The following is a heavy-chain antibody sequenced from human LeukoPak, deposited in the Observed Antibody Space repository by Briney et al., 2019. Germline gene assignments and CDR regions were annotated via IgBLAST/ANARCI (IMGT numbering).Heavy chain of an antibody. CDR2: INHSGST. Sequence: SETLSLTCAVYGGSFSGYYWSWIRQPPGKGLEWIGEINHSGSTNYNPSLKSRVTISVDTSKNQFSLKLSSVTAADTAVYYCARKDYYDSSGYFYWGQGTLVTVSS. J-gene: IGHJ4*02. CDR3: ARKDYYDSSGYFY. D-gene: IGHD3-22*01. CDR1: GGSFSGYY. V-gene: IGHV4-34*01.